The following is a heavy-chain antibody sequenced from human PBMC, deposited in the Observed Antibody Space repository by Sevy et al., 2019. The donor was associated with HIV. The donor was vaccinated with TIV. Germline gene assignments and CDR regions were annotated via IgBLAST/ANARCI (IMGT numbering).Heavy chain of an antibody. J-gene: IGHJ5*01. V-gene: IGHV3-33*01. CDR2: IWYDGRTK. CDR1: GFTFRSFS. D-gene: IGHD1-1*01. CDR3: ARESARVIVPTAGFDS. Sequence: GGSLRLSCSASGFTFRSFSMNWVRQAPGMGLEWVAAIWYDGRTKQYADSVKGRFTISRDNSKNMLNLEMNSLRAEDTALYFCARESARVIVPTAGFDSWGQGTVVTVSS.